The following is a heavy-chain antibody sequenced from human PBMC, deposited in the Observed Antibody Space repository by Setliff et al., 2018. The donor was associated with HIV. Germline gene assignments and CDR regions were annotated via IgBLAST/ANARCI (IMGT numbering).Heavy chain of an antibody. CDR1: GFTFSDAW. D-gene: IGHD3-10*01. CDR2: IKSKIDGETT. V-gene: IGHV3-15*01. CDR3: TRDLSFFDY. J-gene: IGHJ4*02. Sequence: GSLRLSCAGSGFTFSDAWITWVRQAPGKGLEWLGRIKSKIDGETTDYAAPVKGRFTISRDDSKNTVYLHMNSLKTEDTAVYYCTRDLSFFDYWGQGTLVTVSS.